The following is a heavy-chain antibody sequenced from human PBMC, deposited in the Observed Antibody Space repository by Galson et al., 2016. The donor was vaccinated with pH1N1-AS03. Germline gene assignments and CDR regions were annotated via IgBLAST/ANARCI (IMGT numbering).Heavy chain of an antibody. CDR1: GYTFTDYD. D-gene: IGHD2-15*01. Sequence: SVKVSCKASGYTFTDYDIAWVRQVAGQGLEWMGWISPQNGNTQYAPRLEGRVTMTTDTSTSTAYMELWSLTYADTAVYYCARAAPFDPWGQGTLVIVSS. CDR2: ISPQNGNT. J-gene: IGHJ5*02. V-gene: IGHV1-18*01. CDR3: ARAAPFDP.